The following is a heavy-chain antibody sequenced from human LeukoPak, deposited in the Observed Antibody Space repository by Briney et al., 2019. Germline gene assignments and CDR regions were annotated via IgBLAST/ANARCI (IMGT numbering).Heavy chain of an antibody. Sequence: GGSLRLSCATSGFTFNTNAMSWVRQAPGKGLEWVSTIGNTETFYADSVTGRFTISRDNSKNTVYLHMNSLRVEDTAVYHCAKDWIQFNRVFDCFDSWGQGTLVTVSS. V-gene: IGHV3-23*01. CDR3: AKDWIQFNRVFDCFDS. D-gene: IGHD2-21*01. CDR1: GFTFNTNA. CDR2: IGNTET. J-gene: IGHJ4*02.